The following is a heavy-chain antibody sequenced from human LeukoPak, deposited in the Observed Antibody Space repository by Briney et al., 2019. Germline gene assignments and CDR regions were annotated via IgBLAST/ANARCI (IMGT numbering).Heavy chain of an antibody. D-gene: IGHD5-24*01. J-gene: IGHJ4*02. Sequence: GGSLRLSCAASGFTFSDYSMNWVRQAPGKGLEWISYIGISSGNTKYADSVKGRFTISGDKAKNSLYLQMNSLRVENTAVYYCARDYKYAFDNWGQGTLVTVSS. CDR1: GFTFSDYS. V-gene: IGHV3-48*01. CDR2: IGISSGNT. CDR3: ARDYKYAFDN.